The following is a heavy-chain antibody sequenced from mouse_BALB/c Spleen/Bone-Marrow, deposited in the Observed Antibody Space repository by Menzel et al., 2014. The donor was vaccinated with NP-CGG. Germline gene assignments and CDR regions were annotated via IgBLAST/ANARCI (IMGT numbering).Heavy chain of an antibody. D-gene: IGHD2-1*01. V-gene: IGHV1S81*02. CDR1: GYTFTSYY. Sequence: VQGVESGAELVKPGASVKLSCKASGYTFTSYYIYWVKKRRGQGLEWIGEINPSNGGTNFNEKFKSKATLTVDKSSSTAYMQLSSLTSEDSAVYYCTRSNGNWFAYWGQGTLVTVSA. CDR3: TRSNGNWFAY. J-gene: IGHJ3*01. CDR2: INPSNGGT.